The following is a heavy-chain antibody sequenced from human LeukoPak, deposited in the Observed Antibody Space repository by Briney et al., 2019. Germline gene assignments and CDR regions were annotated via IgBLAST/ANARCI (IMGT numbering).Heavy chain of an antibody. CDR1: GFSFSSSW. Sequence: GGSLRLSCAASGFSFSSSWMNCVRQAPGKGLEWVAVISYDGSNEYYADSVKGRFTISRDNPKNTLFLQMNSLRAEDTAVYYCAKDLGSSGQGWFDPWGQGTLVTVSS. J-gene: IGHJ5*02. CDR2: ISYDGSNE. V-gene: IGHV3-30*18. D-gene: IGHD3-22*01. CDR3: AKDLGSSGQGWFDP.